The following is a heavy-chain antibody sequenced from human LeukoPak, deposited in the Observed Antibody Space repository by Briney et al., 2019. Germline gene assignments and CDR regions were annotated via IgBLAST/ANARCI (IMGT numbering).Heavy chain of an antibody. CDR1: GFTFSSYA. J-gene: IGHJ4*02. V-gene: IGHV3-30*02. CDR2: IRYDGTNQ. CDR3: ATAGWHITMTPSFDY. D-gene: IGHD3-22*01. Sequence: PGGSLRLSCAASGFTFSSYAMSWVRQAPGKGLEWVAFIRYDGTNQYYADSVKGRFTISRDNSKNTLYLQMNSLRAEDTAVYYCATAGWHITMTPSFDYWGQGTLVTVSS.